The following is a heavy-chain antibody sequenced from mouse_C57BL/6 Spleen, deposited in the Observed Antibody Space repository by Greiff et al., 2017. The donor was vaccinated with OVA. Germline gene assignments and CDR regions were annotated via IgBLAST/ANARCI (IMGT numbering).Heavy chain of an antibody. V-gene: IGHV1-18*01. CDR3: ARRDDYDGYYNAWFAY. D-gene: IGHD2-3*01. Sequence: EVKLQQSGPELVKPGASVKIPCKASGYTFTDYNMDWVKQSHGKSLEWIGDINPNNGGTIYNQKFKGKATLTVDKSSSTAYMELRSLTSEDTAVYYCARRDDYDGYYNAWFAYWGQGTLVTVSA. J-gene: IGHJ3*01. CDR2: INPNNGGT. CDR1: GYTFTDYN.